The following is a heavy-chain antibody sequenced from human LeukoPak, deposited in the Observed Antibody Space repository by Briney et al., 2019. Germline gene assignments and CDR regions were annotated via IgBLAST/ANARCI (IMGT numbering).Heavy chain of an antibody. CDR1: GFTFSSYS. Sequence: PGGSLRLSCAASGFTFSSYSMNWVRQAPGKGLEWVAFIRYDGSNKYYADSVKGRFTISRDNSKNTLYLQMNSLRAEDTAVYYCAKGPTYYYDSSGYGDGGYWGQGTLVTVSS. CDR2: IRYDGSNK. V-gene: IGHV3-30*02. CDR3: AKGPTYYYDSSGYGDGGY. D-gene: IGHD3-22*01. J-gene: IGHJ4*02.